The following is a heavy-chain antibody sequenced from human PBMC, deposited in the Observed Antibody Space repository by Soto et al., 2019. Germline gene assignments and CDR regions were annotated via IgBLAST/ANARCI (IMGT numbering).Heavy chain of an antibody. D-gene: IGHD3-22*01. Sequence: GGSLRLSCAASGFTFSSYGMHWVRQAPGKGLEWVAVISYDGSNKYYADSVKGRFTISRDNSKNTLYLQMNSLRAEDTAVYYCAKPHHYYYDSSGRIDYWGQGTLVTVSS. CDR1: GFTFSSYG. CDR3: AKPHHYYYDSSGRIDY. CDR2: ISYDGSNK. V-gene: IGHV3-30*18. J-gene: IGHJ4*02.